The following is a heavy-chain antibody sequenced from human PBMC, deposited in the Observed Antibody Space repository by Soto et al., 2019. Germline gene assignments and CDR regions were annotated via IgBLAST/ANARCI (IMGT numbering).Heavy chain of an antibody. J-gene: IGHJ6*02. Sequence: GESLKSSCKGSGYSFTSYWIGWVRQMPGKGLEWMGIIYPGDSDTRYSPSFQGQVTISADKPISTAYLQWSSLKASDTAMYYCARHSVPKSYCSGGSCYPYYYYGMDVWGQGTTVTVSS. CDR2: IYPGDSDT. V-gene: IGHV5-51*01. D-gene: IGHD2-15*01. CDR3: ARHSVPKSYCSGGSCYPYYYYGMDV. CDR1: GYSFTSYW.